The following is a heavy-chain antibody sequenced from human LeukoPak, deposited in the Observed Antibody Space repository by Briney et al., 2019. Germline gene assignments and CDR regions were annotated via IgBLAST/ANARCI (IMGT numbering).Heavy chain of an antibody. D-gene: IGHD3-10*01. CDR3: ARESAGSGSRFDP. CDR1: GFTFSSYA. V-gene: IGHV3-30*10. J-gene: IGHJ5*02. Sequence: GGSLGLSCAASGFTFSSYAMHWLRQAPGKGLEWVAVRSYDGTNKYYTDSVKGRFTISRDSSKNTVYLQMNSLRAEDTAVYYCARESAGSGSRFDPWGQGTLVTVSS. CDR2: RSYDGTNK.